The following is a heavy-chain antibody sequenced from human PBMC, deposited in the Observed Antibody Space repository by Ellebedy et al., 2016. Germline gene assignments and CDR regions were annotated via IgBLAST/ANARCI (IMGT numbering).Heavy chain of an antibody. D-gene: IGHD3-16*01. CDR1: GYTFTSYG. CDR3: ARDPARGYDYVWGRLSQEYYYYYYGMDV. CDR2: ISAYNGNT. J-gene: IGHJ6*02. V-gene: IGHV1-18*01. Sequence: ASVKVSCKASGYTFTSYGISWVRQAPGQGLEWMGWISAYNGNTNYAQKLQGRVTMTTDTSTSTAYMELRSLRSDVTAVYYCARDPARGYDYVWGRLSQEYYYYYYGMDVWGQGTTVTVSS.